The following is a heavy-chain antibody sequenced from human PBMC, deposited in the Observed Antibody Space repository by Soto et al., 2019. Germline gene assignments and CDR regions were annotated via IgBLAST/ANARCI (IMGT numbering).Heavy chain of an antibody. D-gene: IGHD7-27*01. V-gene: IGHV4-31*03. Sequence: QVQLQESGPGLVQPSQTLSLTCSVSGDPVSSGSYYWTWVRQHPVKGLEWIGYIYHTGSTYYNPSLQSRLIMSIDTSKNRFFLHLYSVTAADTAVYFCVAKLGTTHYFDFWGQGSLVAVSS. J-gene: IGHJ4*02. CDR3: VAKLGTTHYFDF. CDR1: GDPVSSGSYY. CDR2: IYHTGST.